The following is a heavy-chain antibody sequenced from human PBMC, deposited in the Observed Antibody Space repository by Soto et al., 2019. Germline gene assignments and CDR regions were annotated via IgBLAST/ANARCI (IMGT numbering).Heavy chain of an antibody. CDR2: ISSSSSTI. CDR1: GFTFSSYS. Sequence: EVQLVESGGGLVQPGGSLRLSCAASGFTFSSYSMNWVRQAPGKGLEWVSYISSSSSTIYYADSVKGRFTISRDNAKNSLYLQMNSLRAEDTAVYYCARYSSSSPTPGEFNWFDPWGQGTLVTVSS. V-gene: IGHV3-48*01. J-gene: IGHJ5*02. CDR3: ARYSSSSPTPGEFNWFDP. D-gene: IGHD6-6*01.